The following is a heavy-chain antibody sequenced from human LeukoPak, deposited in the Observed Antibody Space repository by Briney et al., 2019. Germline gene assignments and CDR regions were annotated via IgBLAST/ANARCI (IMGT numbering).Heavy chain of an antibody. Sequence: SETLSLICTVTGGSISIGSYYWSSFRQPAGKGLERIERTYTSGSPNYNPSLQSRVAISVDTSKNQFSLKLSYVTAADTAVYYCAGAPILYYDFWSASDYWGQGTLVTVSS. CDR1: GGSISIGSYY. CDR2: TYTSGSP. J-gene: IGHJ4*02. CDR3: AGAPILYYDFWSASDY. V-gene: IGHV4-61*02. D-gene: IGHD3-3*01.